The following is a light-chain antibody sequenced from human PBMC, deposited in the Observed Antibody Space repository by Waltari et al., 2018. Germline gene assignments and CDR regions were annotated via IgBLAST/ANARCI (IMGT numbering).Light chain of an antibody. J-gene: IGLJ2*01. Sequence: QSALTQPASVSGSPGQSITISCTGTSSDIGSYNYVPWYQTHPGKAPKPIIFYVPNRPSGVSNRCSGSKSGNTSSLTISGLQAEDEADYFCASYMDTTTLELFGGGTSLTVL. CDR2: YVP. CDR1: SSDIGSYNY. V-gene: IGLV2-14*03. CDR3: ASYMDTTTLEL.